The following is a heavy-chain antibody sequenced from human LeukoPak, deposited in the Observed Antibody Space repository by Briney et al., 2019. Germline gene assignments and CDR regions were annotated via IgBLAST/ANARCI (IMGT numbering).Heavy chain of an antibody. V-gene: IGHV3-74*01. J-gene: IGHJ5*02. Sequence: GGSLRLSCAASGFAFNIYWMHWVRQVPGKGLVWVSRIRGGGTNPIYADSVKGRFTISRDNAKNTLYLQMNSLRAEDTAVYYCARDTYYAPFDPCGQGTLVTVSS. CDR2: IRGGGTNP. CDR1: GFAFNIYW. D-gene: IGHD2/OR15-2a*01. CDR3: ARDTYYAPFDP.